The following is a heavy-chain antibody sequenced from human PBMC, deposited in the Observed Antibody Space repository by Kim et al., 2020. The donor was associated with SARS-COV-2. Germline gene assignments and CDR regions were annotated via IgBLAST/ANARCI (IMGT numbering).Heavy chain of an antibody. CDR3: TRVPGTTLAHWDAFDI. J-gene: IGHJ3*02. CDR1: GFTFSDSA. CDR2: IRSKVNGYAT. D-gene: IGHD1-1*01. V-gene: IGHV3-73*01. Sequence: GGSLRLSCGASGFTFSDSAMHWVRRAPGKGLEWLGRIRSKVNGYATAYSASVRGRFTISRDDSRNTAYLQMNSLKTEDTAVYYCTRVPGTTLAHWDAFDIWGQGTMVAVSS.